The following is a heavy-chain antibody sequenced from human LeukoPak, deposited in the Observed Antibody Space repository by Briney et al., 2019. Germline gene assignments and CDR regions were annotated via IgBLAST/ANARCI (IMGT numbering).Heavy chain of an antibody. Sequence: ASVKVSCKASGGTFSSYTISLVRQAPGQGLDWMGRIIPILGIANYAQKFQGRVTITADKSTSTAYMELSSLRSEDTAVYYCAADVDIVLMVYAKCVAYWGQGTLVTVSS. CDR1: GGTFSSYT. CDR2: IIPILGIA. J-gene: IGHJ4*02. V-gene: IGHV1-69*02. CDR3: AADVDIVLMVYAKCVAY. D-gene: IGHD2-8*01.